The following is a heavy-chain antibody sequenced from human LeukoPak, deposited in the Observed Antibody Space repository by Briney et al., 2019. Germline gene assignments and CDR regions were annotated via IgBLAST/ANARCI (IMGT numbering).Heavy chain of an antibody. V-gene: IGHV3-23*01. Sequence: GGSLRLSCAASGFTFSSYAMSWVRQAPGKGLEWVSAISGSGGSTYYADSVKGRFTISRDNSKNTLYLQMNSLRAEDTAVYYCAKDQQQLVLYYYYYYGMDVWGQGTTVTVSS. CDR1: GFTFSSYA. CDR3: AKDQQQLVLYYYYYYGMDV. D-gene: IGHD6-13*01. CDR2: ISGSGGST. J-gene: IGHJ6*02.